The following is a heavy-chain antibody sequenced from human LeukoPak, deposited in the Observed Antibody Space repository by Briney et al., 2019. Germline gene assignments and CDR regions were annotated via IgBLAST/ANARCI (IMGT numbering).Heavy chain of an antibody. J-gene: IGHJ4*02. CDR1: GDSISGFY. CDR3: ATTTIRLGY. D-gene: IGHD1-26*01. Sequence: SETLSLTCTVSGDSISGFYWSWIRQPPGEGLEWIGDIYSSGSTNYNPSLRSRVTISIDTSKNQFSLKLNSVTAADTAVYYCATTTIRLGYWGQGTLVTVSS. CDR2: IYSSGST. V-gene: IGHV4-59*12.